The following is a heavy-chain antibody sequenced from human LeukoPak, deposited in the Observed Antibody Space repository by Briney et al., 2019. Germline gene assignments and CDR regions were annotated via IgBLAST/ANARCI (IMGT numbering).Heavy chain of an antibody. J-gene: IGHJ4*02. Sequence: GGSLRLSCAASGFTFSSYGMHWVRQAPGKGLEWVAVISYDGSNKYYADSVKGRFTISRDNSRNTLYLQMNSLRAEDTAVYYCARGSGYLETFDYWGQGTLVTVSS. CDR1: GFTFSSYG. D-gene: IGHD3-22*01. CDR2: ISYDGSNK. V-gene: IGHV3-30*19. CDR3: ARGSGYLETFDY.